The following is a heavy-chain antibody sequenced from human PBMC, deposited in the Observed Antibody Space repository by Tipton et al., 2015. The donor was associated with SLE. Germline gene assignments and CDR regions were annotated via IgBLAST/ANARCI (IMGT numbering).Heavy chain of an antibody. CDR1: GGSLSSYY. D-gene: IGHD4-17*01. Sequence: TLSLTCTVSGGSLSSYYWSWIRQHPGKGLEWIGEINHGGSTNYNPSLKSRVTISVDTSKNQFSLKLSSVTVADTAVYYCAKDYNHDNADYNWGQGTLVIVSS. CDR3: AKDYNHDNADYN. V-gene: IGHV4-59*12. CDR2: INHGGST. J-gene: IGHJ4*02.